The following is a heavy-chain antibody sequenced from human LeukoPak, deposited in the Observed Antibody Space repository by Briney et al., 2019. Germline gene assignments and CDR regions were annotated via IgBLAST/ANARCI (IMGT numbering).Heavy chain of an antibody. CDR1: GFTFSSYA. CDR3: AKDAEVGAGADAFDI. V-gene: IGHV3-23*01. Sequence: GGSLRLSCAASGFTFSSYAMSWVRQAPGKGLEWVSGTSGSGLSPYYADSVKGRFTISRDNSKNTLYLQTNSLRAEDTAVYYCAKDAEVGAGADAFDIWGQGTMVTVSS. J-gene: IGHJ3*02. CDR2: TSGSGLSP. D-gene: IGHD1-26*01.